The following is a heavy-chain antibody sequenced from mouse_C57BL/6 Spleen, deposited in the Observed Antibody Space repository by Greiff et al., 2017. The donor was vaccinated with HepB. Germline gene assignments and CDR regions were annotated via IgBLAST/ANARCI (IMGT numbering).Heavy chain of an antibody. CDR2: IWSGGST. J-gene: IGHJ1*03. D-gene: IGHD1-1*01. CDR1: GFSFTSYG. Sequence: VKLMESGPGLVQPSQSLSITCTVSGFSFTSYGVHWVRQSPGKGLEWLGVIWSGGSTDYNAAFISRLSISKDNSKSQVFFKMNSLQADDTAIYYCARNYYGSSYWYFDVWGTGTTVTVSS. V-gene: IGHV2-2*01. CDR3: ARNYYGSSYWYFDV.